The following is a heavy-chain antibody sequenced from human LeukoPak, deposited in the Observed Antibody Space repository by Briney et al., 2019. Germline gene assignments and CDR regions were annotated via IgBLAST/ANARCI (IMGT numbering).Heavy chain of an antibody. V-gene: IGHV4-4*02. J-gene: IGHJ4*02. D-gene: IGHD4-17*01. CDR2: IYHSGST. CDR1: GGSISSSNW. CDR3: ATYDYGDYPPFDY. Sequence: SETLSLTCAVSGGSISSSNWWSWVRQPPGKGLEWIGEIYHSGSTNYNPSLKSRVSISVDKSKKQLSLKLSSVTAADTAVYYCATYDYGDYPPFDYWGQGTLVTVSS.